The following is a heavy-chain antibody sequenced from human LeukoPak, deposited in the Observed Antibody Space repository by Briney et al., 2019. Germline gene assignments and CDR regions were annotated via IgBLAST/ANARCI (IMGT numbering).Heavy chain of an antibody. CDR3: ARALSGCSGGSCYPNWFDP. J-gene: IGHJ5*02. Sequence: ASVKVSGKASGGTFSSYAISWVRQAPGQGLEWMGGIIPIFGTANYAQKFQGRVTITADESTSTAYMELSSLRSEDTAVYYCARALSGCSGGSCYPNWFDPWGQGTLVTVSS. CDR2: IIPIFGTA. V-gene: IGHV1-69*13. CDR1: GGTFSSYA. D-gene: IGHD2-15*01.